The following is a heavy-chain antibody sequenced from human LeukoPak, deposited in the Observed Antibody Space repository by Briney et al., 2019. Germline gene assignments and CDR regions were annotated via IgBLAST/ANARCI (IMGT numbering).Heavy chain of an antibody. D-gene: IGHD2-2*01. J-gene: IGHJ3*02. CDR2: ISYDGSNK. CDR1: GFTFSSYA. V-gene: IGHV3-30-3*01. Sequence: GGSLRLSCAASGFTFSSYAMHWVRQAPGKGLEWVAVISYDGSNKYYADSVKGRFTISRDNSKNTLYLQMNSLRVEDTAVYYCARGCSSTSCYHAFDIWGQGTMVTVSS. CDR3: ARGCSSTSCYHAFDI.